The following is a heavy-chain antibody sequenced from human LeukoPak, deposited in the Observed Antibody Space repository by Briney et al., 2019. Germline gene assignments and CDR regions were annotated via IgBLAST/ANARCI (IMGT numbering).Heavy chain of an antibody. CDR2: INSDGSST. Sequence: AGGSLRLSCAASGFTFSSYWMHWVRQAPGKGLVRVSRINSDGSSTIYADSVRGRFTISRDNSKNTLYLQMNSLRVDDTAVYYCARDVQGGYCSSASCYSDYWGQGTLVTVSS. V-gene: IGHV3-74*01. D-gene: IGHD2-2*01. CDR3: ARDVQGGYCSSASCYSDY. CDR1: GFTFSSYW. J-gene: IGHJ4*02.